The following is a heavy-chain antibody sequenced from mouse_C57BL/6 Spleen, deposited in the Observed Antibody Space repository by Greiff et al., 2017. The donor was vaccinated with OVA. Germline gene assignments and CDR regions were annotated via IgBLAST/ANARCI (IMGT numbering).Heavy chain of an antibody. CDR3: ARTTTVVSGYFDV. CDR2: INPSSGYT. Sequence: QVQLQQSGAELAKPGASVKLSCKASGYTFTSYWMHWVKQRPGQGLEWIGYINPSSGYTKYNQKFKDKATLTADKSSSTAYMQLSSLTYEDSAVYYCARTTTVVSGYFDVWGTGTTVTVSS. D-gene: IGHD1-1*01. V-gene: IGHV1-7*01. J-gene: IGHJ1*03. CDR1: GYTFTSYW.